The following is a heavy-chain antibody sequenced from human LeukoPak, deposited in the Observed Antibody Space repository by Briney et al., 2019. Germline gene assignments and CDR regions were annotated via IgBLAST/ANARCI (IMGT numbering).Heavy chain of an antibody. CDR1: GFTFSSYG. D-gene: IGHD6-19*01. J-gene: IGHJ4*02. Sequence: GSLRLSCAASGFTFSSYGMHWVRQAPGKGLEWVAVISYDGSNKYYADSVEGRFTISRDNSKNTLYLQMNSLRAEDTAVYYCAKDLEAVAGTGNPFDYWGQGTLVTVSS. CDR2: ISYDGSNK. CDR3: AKDLEAVAGTGNPFDY. V-gene: IGHV3-30*18.